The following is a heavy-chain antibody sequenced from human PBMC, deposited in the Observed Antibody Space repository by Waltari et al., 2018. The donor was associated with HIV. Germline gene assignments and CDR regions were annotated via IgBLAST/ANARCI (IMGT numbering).Heavy chain of an antibody. V-gene: IGHV4-39*01. Sequence: QLQLQESGPGLVKPSETLSLTCTVSGGSISSSSYYWGWIRQPPGKGLEWIGSIYYSGSTYYNPSLKSRVTISVDTSKNQFSLKLSSVTAADTAVYYCARRNYYDSSGHYGMDVWGQGTTVTVSS. J-gene: IGHJ6*02. CDR3: ARRNYYDSSGHYGMDV. D-gene: IGHD3-22*01. CDR1: GGSISSSSYY. CDR2: IYYSGST.